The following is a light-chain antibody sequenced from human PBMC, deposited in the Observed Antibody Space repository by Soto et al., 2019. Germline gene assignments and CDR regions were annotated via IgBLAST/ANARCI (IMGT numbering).Light chain of an antibody. CDR2: DAS. V-gene: IGKV1-5*01. J-gene: IGKJ1*01. CDR1: QSISSW. Sequence: DIQMTQSPSTLSGSVGDRVTITCRASQSISSWLAWYRQKPGKAPKLLIYDASSLESGVPSRFSGSGSGTEFTLTISSLQPDDFATYYCQHYDSYPWTFGQGTKVDIK. CDR3: QHYDSYPWT.